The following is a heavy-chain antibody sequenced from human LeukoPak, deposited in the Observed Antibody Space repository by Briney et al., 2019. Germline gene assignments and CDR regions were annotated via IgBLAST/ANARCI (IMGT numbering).Heavy chain of an antibody. CDR1: GYTFTDYY. V-gene: IGHV1-69-2*01. D-gene: IGHD3-16*02. Sequence: ASVKVSCKVSGYTFTDYYMHWVLQAPGKGLEWMGLVDPEDGETIYAEKFQGRVTITADTSTDTAYMELSSLRSEDTAVYYCATIGHDYVWGSYRFDYWGQGTLVTVSS. J-gene: IGHJ4*02. CDR3: ATIGHDYVWGSYRFDY. CDR2: VDPEDGET.